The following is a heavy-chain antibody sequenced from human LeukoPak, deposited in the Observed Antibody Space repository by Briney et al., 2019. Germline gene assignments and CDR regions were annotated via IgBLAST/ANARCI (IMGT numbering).Heavy chain of an antibody. Sequence: GGSLRLSCAASGFTFSSYWMSWVRQAPGKGLEWVANIKQDGSEKYYVDSVKGRFTISRDNAKNSLYLQMNSLRAEDTAVYYCARVSSSSWYDAFDIWGQGTMVTVSS. CDR3: ARVSSSSWYDAFDI. J-gene: IGHJ3*02. CDR1: GFTFSSYW. CDR2: IKQDGSEK. V-gene: IGHV3-7*01. D-gene: IGHD6-13*01.